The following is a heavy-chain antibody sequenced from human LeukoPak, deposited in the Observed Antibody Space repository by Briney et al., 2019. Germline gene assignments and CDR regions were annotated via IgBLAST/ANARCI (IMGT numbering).Heavy chain of an antibody. CDR1: GFTVSSNY. J-gene: IGHJ5*02. CDR3: ARSLLWFGEYNWFDP. V-gene: IGHV3-66*01. Sequence: GGSLRLSCAASGFTVSSNYMSWVRQAPGKGLEWVSVIYSGGSTYYADSVKGRFTISRDNSKNTLYLQMNSLRAGDTAVYYCARSLLWFGEYNWFDPWGQGTLVTVSS. CDR2: IYSGGST. D-gene: IGHD3-10*01.